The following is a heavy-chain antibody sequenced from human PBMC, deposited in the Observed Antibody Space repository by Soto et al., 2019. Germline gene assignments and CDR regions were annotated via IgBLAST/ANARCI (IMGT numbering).Heavy chain of an antibody. CDR2: ISGSGDST. D-gene: IGHD5-12*01. Sequence: PGGSLRLSCAASGFTFTSYAMNWVRQAPGKGLEWVSAISGSGDSTYYVDSVKGRFTISRDNSNNTLYLQMNSLRAEDTAVYYCAKEKGGYSGYAFDYWGQGTLVTVPQ. CDR3: AKEKGGYSGYAFDY. J-gene: IGHJ4*02. V-gene: IGHV3-23*01. CDR1: GFTFTSYA.